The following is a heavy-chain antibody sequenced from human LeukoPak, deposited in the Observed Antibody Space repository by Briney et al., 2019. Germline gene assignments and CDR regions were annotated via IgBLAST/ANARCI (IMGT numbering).Heavy chain of an antibody. D-gene: IGHD7-27*01. V-gene: IGHV3-23*01. CDR3: AKAQTANWDFNYYGLDV. CDR2: ITMSGTST. J-gene: IGHJ6*02. Sequence: GGSLRLSCAVSGFSLSTNGMSWVRQAPGKGLEWVSAITMSGTSTYYADSVKGRFTISRDNSKNTLYLQLSSLRAEDTAVYYCAKAQTANWDFNYYGLDVWGQGTTVTVSS. CDR1: GFSLSTNG.